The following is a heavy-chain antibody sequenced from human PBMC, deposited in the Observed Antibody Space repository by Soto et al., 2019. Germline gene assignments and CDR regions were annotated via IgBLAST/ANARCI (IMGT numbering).Heavy chain of an antibody. D-gene: IGHD2-2*01. J-gene: IGHJ4*02. CDR1: GFSLSTTAEG. Sequence: QITLKESGPTLVNPTQTLTLTCTFSGFSLSTTAEGVGWIRQPPGTALEWLALIYWDDDERYSPSLNSRLTITKDTSKNQVVLTMTNVDPVDTATYYCAHGSCSSADCYPNPYLDYWGQGILVTVSS. CDR2: IYWDDDE. CDR3: AHGSCSSADCYPNPYLDY. V-gene: IGHV2-5*02.